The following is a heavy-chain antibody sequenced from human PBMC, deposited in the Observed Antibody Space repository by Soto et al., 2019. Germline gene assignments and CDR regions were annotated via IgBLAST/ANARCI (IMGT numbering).Heavy chain of an antibody. D-gene: IGHD2-21*02. V-gene: IGHV4-30-2*01. CDR3: ARGGDWSFDY. Sequence: TLSLTCAVSGGSISSGGYSWSWIRQPPGKGLEWIGYMYHSGSTYYNPSLKSRVTISIDRSKNQFSLKLSSVTAADTAVYYCARGGDWSFDYWGQGTLVTVSS. CDR2: MYHSGST. CDR1: GGSISSGGYS. J-gene: IGHJ4*02.